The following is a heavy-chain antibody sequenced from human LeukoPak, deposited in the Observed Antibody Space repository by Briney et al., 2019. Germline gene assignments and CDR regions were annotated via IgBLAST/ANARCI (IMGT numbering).Heavy chain of an antibody. CDR3: VRGDDNAFDS. V-gene: IGHV3-48*04. Sequence: GSLRLSCAASGLTFIAYSMTWVRQAPGQGLEWLSCISPAISTIYYADSVQGRVTISRDNAKNTPYLQMNSLGAEDTAVYYCVRGDDNAFDSW. J-gene: IGHJ3*02. D-gene: IGHD3-22*01. CDR1: GLTFIAYS. CDR2: ISPAISTI.